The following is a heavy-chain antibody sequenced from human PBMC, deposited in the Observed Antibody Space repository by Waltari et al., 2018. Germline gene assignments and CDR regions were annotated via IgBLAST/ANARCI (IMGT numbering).Heavy chain of an antibody. CDR1: GFTFSRHW. J-gene: IGHJ4*02. CDR2: IDIDGSDT. Sequence: EVQLVESGGGFVQPGGSLTLSCAASGFTFSRHWMHWVRQPPGKGLEWVSRIDIDGSDTPYADSVKGRFTISRDNTKNTVFLHMNSLRGEDTAVYYCARDGHGTVDFDYWGQGTLVTVSS. CDR3: ARDGHGTVDFDY. V-gene: IGHV3-74*01.